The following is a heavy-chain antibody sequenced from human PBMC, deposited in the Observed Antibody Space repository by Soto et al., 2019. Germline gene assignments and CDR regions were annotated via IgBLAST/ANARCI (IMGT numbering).Heavy chain of an antibody. V-gene: IGHV3-30*18. D-gene: IGHD6-19*01. CDR3: AKGGRQWLVTSDFNY. CDR2: VSHDGRNT. J-gene: IGHJ4*02. Sequence: GGSLRLSCAAAGFTYSDFALHCVRQAPGKGLEWVAVVSHDGRNTHYADSVKGRFTISRDSSKNTVSLEMTSLRAEDTSVYYCAKGGRQWLVTSDFNYWGQGA. CDR1: GFTYSDFA.